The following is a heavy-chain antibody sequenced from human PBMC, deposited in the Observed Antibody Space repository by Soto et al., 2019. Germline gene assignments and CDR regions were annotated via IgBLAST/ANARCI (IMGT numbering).Heavy chain of an antibody. CDR1: GFTFDDYG. CDR2: INWNGGST. D-gene: IGHD3-9*01. V-gene: IGHV3-20*01. Sequence: GGSLRLSCAASGFTFDDYGMSWVRQAPGKGLEWVSGINWNGGSTGYADSVKGRFTISRDNAKNSLYLQMNSLRAEDTALYHCAREKGYYDILTGYYDYWGQGTLVTVS. J-gene: IGHJ4*02. CDR3: AREKGYYDILTGYYDY.